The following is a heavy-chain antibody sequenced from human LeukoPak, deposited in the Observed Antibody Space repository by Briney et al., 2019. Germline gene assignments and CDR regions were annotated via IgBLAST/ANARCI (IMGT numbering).Heavy chain of an antibody. D-gene: IGHD3-10*01. Sequence: PSETLSLTCAAYGGSFSGYYWSWIRQPPGKGLEWIGEINHSGSTNYNPSLKSRVTISVDTSKNQFSLKLSSVTAADTAVYYCARGRRFGSPFCDYWGQGTLVTVSS. CDR3: ARGRRFGSPFCDY. CDR2: INHSGST. CDR1: GGSFSGYY. J-gene: IGHJ4*02. V-gene: IGHV4-34*01.